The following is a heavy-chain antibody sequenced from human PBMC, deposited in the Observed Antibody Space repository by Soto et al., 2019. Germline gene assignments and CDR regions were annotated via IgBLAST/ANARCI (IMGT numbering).Heavy chain of an antibody. CDR1: GFTVSSNY. Sequence: EVQLVESGGGLVQPGGSLRLSCAASGFTVSSNYMSWVRQAPGKGLEWVSVIYSGGSTYYADSVKGRFTISRHNSKNRLDLQMNSLRAEDTAVYYWAREGGLGDYIWGSYRPQGAFDIWGQGTMVTVSS. CDR3: AREGGLGDYIWGSYRPQGAFDI. J-gene: IGHJ3*02. CDR2: IYSGGST. V-gene: IGHV3-53*04. D-gene: IGHD3-16*02.